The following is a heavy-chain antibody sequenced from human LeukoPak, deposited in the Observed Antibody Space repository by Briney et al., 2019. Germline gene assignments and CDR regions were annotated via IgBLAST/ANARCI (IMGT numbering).Heavy chain of an antibody. CDR1: GCTFSSYA. J-gene: IGHJ3*01. V-gene: IGHV1-69*13. CDR3: ARIRDGYNDAYDL. Sequence: SSVNVSCKASGCTFSSYAISWVRQAPGQGLDWMGGIISIFGTANYAQKFQGRVTITADEDTSKDYMELSSLRSEDTDIYYCARIRDGYNDAYDLWGQGTVVTVPS. CDR2: IISIFGTA. D-gene: IGHD5-24*01.